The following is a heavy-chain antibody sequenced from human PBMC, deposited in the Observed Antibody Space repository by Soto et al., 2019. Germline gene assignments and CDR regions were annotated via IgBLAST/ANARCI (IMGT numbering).Heavy chain of an antibody. CDR1: GYSFTSYW. V-gene: IGHV5-51*01. CDR3: AGQNSRSWYPFDY. D-gene: IGHD6-13*01. Sequence: PGESLKISCKGSGYSFTSYWIGWVRQMPGKGLEWMGIIYPGDSDTRYSPSFQGQVTISADKSISTAYLQWSSLKASDTAMYYCAGQNSRSWYPFDYWGQGTLVTVSS. CDR2: IYPGDSDT. J-gene: IGHJ4*02.